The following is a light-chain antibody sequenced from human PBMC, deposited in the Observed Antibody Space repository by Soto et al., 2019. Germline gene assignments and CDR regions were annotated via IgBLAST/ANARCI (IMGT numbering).Light chain of an antibody. Sequence: EIVMTQSPATLSVSPGERVPLSCRASQSVSGHLAWYQQKPGQAPRLIISGASTRATGIPARFSGSGSGTDFTLTISSLKSEDFEVYHCQQYNNWPRTFGQGTKVDI. V-gene: IGKV3-15*01. CDR3: QQYNNWPRT. CDR2: GAS. CDR1: QSVSGH. J-gene: IGKJ1*01.